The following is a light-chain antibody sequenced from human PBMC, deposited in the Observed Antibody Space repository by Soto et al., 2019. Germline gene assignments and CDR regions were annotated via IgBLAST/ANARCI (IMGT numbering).Light chain of an antibody. CDR1: QSVSES. CDR3: QQRSDWLPIT. CDR2: DVS. J-gene: IGKJ5*01. V-gene: IGKV3-11*01. Sequence: EIVLTQSPATLSLSPGERATLSCSSSQSVSESLAWYQQKPGQAPRLLIYDVSYRATGIPVRFSGSGSGTDFTLTISSLGPEDFAVYYCQQRSDWLPITFGQGTRLEIK.